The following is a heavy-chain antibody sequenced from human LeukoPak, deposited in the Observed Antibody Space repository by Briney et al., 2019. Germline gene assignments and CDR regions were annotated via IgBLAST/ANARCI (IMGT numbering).Heavy chain of an antibody. D-gene: IGHD6-13*01. Sequence: GGSLRLSCAASGFTLTTYGVHWVRQAPGKGLEWVSSISGSGDSTYYADSVKGRFTISRDNSKNTLYLQMNSLRAEDTAVYYCAKTAGIAAAADFDYWGQGTLVTVSS. V-gene: IGHV3-23*01. CDR1: GFTLTTYG. CDR3: AKTAGIAAAADFDY. CDR2: ISGSGDST. J-gene: IGHJ4*02.